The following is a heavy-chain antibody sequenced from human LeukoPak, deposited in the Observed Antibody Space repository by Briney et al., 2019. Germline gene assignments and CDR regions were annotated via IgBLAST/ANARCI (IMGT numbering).Heavy chain of an antibody. J-gene: IGHJ3*02. D-gene: IGHD1-26*01. CDR3: TRDLREHGVFDI. V-gene: IGHV3-53*01. CDR2: IYSDGTT. CDR1: GFTVSSNY. Sequence: GGSLKLSCAASGFTVSSNYMTWVRQAPGKGLEWVSEIYSDGTTYYTASVKGRFSISRDNSKNTIYVEMNSLRGEDTAIYYCTRDLREHGVFDIWGQGTMVTVSS.